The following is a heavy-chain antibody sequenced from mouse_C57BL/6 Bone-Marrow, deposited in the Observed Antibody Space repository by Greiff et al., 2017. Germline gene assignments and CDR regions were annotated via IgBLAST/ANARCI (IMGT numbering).Heavy chain of an antibody. CDR3: IYSNYWYFDV. V-gene: IGHV6-6*01. CDR2: IRNKANNHAT. D-gene: IGHD2-5*01. J-gene: IGHJ1*03. Sequence: EVKLMESGGGLVQPGGSMKLSCAASGFTFSDAWMDWVRQSPEKGLEWVAEIRNKANNHATYYAESVKGRFTISRDDSKSSFYLQLNSLRAEDTGIYYCIYSNYWYFDVWGTGTTVTVSS. CDR1: GFTFSDAW.